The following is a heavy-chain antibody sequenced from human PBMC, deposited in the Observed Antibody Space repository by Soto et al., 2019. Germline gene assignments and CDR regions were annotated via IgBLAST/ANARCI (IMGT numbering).Heavy chain of an antibody. J-gene: IGHJ4*02. CDR3: ARARNYFDY. CDR1: GGTFSSYA. V-gene: IGHV1-69*05. CDR2: IIPIFGTA. Sequence: GASVKVSCKASGGTFSSYAISWVRQAPGQGLEWMGGIIPIFGTANYAQKFQGRVTMTRDTSTRTVYMELSSLRSEDTAVYYCARARNYFDYWGQGTLVTVSS.